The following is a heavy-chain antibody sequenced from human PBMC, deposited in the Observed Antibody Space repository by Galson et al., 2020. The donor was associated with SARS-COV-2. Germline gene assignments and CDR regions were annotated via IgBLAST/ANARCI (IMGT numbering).Heavy chain of an antibody. V-gene: IGHV4-30-2*01. CDR3: ARGQQTELLTPFGF. D-gene: IGHD1-26*01. Sequence: SQTLSLTCAVSGGSVSSGAFSWSWIRQPPGKGLEWIGYIYDSGNTYYNPSLKSRVSISVDRSKNQFSLNLSSVTAADTAVYYCARGQQTELLTPFGFWGQGTLVTVSS. CDR1: GGSVSSGAFS. CDR2: IYDSGNT. J-gene: IGHJ4*02.